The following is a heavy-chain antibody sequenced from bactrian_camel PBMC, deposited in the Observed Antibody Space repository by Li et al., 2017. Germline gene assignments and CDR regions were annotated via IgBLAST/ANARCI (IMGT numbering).Heavy chain of an antibody. CDR3: AADPNPLLCLTGRRDFGY. V-gene: IGHV3S26*01. CDR1: GYTYSSNC. J-gene: IGHJ6*01. CDR2: IDSDDGM. Sequence: HVQLVESGGGSVQAGGSLRLSCAASGYTYSSNCMAWFRQAPGREREGIASIDSDDGMRYADSVTGRFTISKDNAKNTLYLQMNSLKPEDTAMYYCAADPNPLLCLTGRRDFGYWGQGTQVTVS. D-gene: IGHD1*01.